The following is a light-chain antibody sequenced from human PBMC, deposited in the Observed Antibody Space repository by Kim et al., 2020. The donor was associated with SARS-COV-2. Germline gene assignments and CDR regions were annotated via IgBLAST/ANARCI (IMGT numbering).Light chain of an antibody. J-gene: IGLJ3*02. CDR1: SGSIASHY. CDR2: EDD. Sequence: KTVNIACTRSSGSIASHYVQWYQQRPGSAPTTVIYEDDQRPSGVPDRFSGSIDSSSNSASLTISGLKTEDEADYYCQSYDSSNPWVFGGGTQLTVL. V-gene: IGLV6-57*03. CDR3: QSYDSSNPWV.